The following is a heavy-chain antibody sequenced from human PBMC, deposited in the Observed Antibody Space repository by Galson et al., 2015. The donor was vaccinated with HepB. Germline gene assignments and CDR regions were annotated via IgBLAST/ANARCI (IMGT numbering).Heavy chain of an antibody. CDR2: ISYDGSNK. Sequence: SLRLSCAASGFTFSSYGMHWVRQAPGKGLEWVAVISYDGSNKYYADSVKGRFTISRDNSKNTLYLQMNSLRAEDTAVYYCAKKGWGTAMAHLDFDYWGQGTLVTVSS. CDR1: GFTFSSYG. D-gene: IGHD5-18*01. V-gene: IGHV3-30*18. CDR3: AKKGWGTAMAHLDFDY. J-gene: IGHJ4*02.